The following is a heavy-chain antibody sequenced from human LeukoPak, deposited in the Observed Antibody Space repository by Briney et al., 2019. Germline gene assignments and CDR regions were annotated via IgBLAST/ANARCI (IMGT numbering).Heavy chain of an antibody. CDR1: GFTFSSYA. Sequence: GSLRLSFAASGFTFSSYAMSWVRRAPGKGLEWVSAISGSGGSTYYADSVKSRFTISRDNSKNTLYLQINSLRVEDMAVYYCARNLGMAAAGDDYWGQGTLVTVSS. J-gene: IGHJ4*02. D-gene: IGHD6-13*01. V-gene: IGHV3-23*01. CDR3: ARNLGMAAAGDDY. CDR2: ISGSGGST.